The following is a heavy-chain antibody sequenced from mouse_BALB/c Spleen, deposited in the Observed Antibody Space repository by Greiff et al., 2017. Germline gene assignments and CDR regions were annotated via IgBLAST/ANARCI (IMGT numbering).Heavy chain of an antibody. D-gene: IGHD1-2*01. CDR2: ISSGGST. V-gene: IGHV5-6-5*01. CDR3: ARERGYGYDWYFDV. Sequence: DVMLVESGGGLVKPGGSLKLSCAASGFTFSSYAMSWVRQTPEKRLEWVASISSGGSTYYPDSVKGRFTISRDNARNILYLQMSSLRSEDTAMYYCARERGYGYDWYFDVWGAGTTVTVSS. CDR1: GFTFSSYA. J-gene: IGHJ1*01.